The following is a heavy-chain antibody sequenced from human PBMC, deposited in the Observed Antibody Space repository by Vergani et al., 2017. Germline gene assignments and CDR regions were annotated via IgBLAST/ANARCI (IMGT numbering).Heavy chain of an antibody. V-gene: IGHV1-2*02. Sequence: QVQLVQSGAEVKKPGASVKVSCKASGYTFTGYYMHWVRQAPGQGLEWMGWINPNSGGTNYAQKFQGRVTMTRDTSISTAYMELRSLRSDDTAVYYCARVDWPSGKRFDYWGQGTLVTVSS. CDR3: ARVDWPSGKRFDY. J-gene: IGHJ4*02. CDR1: GYTFTGYY. CDR2: INPNSGGT. D-gene: IGHD6-19*01.